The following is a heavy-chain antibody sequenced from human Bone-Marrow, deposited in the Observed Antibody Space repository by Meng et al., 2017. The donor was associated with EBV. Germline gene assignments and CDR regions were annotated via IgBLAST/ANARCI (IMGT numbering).Heavy chain of an antibody. CDR3: TRVSANFVDY. CDR1: GPFTLSNYG. J-gene: IGHJ4*02. Sequence: EVKLVESGGGLVKPGGSLRPSCAASGPFTLSNYGMSWVRKATGTGLVWVSSISSTGTHIHYADSVKGRFTISRDNSKKSVYLQMSGLRAEDTAVYYCTRVSANFVDYWGMGTLVTVAS. D-gene: IGHD4/OR15-4a*01. CDR2: ISSTGTHI. V-gene: IGHV3-21*01.